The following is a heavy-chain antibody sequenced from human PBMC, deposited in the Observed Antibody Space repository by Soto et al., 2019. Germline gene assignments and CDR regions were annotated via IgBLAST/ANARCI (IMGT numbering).Heavy chain of an antibody. CDR3: VRGGLAPLHF. Sequence: QLQLQESGSGLVKPSQTLSLTCAVSGDSISSGGSPWSWIRQPPGKSLEWIGYIYHSETYYNPSLKRRVNISGDRSKSQFSLKLTSVTAADTAVYYCVRGGLAPLHFWGQGTLVTVSS. CDR2: IYHSET. J-gene: IGHJ4*02. CDR1: GDSISSGGSP. D-gene: IGHD2-21*01. V-gene: IGHV4-30-2*01.